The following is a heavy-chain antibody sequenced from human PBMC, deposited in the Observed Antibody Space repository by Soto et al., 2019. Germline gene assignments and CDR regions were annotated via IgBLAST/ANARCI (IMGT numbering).Heavy chain of an antibody. J-gene: IGHJ6*03. Sequence: SETLSLTCAVSGGSISSTNWWSLVRQPPGKGLEWIGEINHSGSTNYNPSLKSRVTISVDTSKNQFSLKLSSVTAADTAVYYCARYYYGSGSYSPYYYYMDVWGKGTTVTVSS. D-gene: IGHD3-10*01. CDR3: ARYYYGSGSYSPYYYYMDV. CDR1: GGSISSTNW. CDR2: INHSGST. V-gene: IGHV4-4*02.